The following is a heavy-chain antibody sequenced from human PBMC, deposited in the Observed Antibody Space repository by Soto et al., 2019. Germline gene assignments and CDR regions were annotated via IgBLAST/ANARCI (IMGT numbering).Heavy chain of an antibody. CDR3: ARGWLQFLPYGSAFDI. CDR2: ISYDGSNK. D-gene: IGHD5-12*01. J-gene: IGHJ3*02. Sequence: TGGSLRLSCAASGFTFSSYAMHWVRQAPGKGLEWVAVISYDGSNKYYADSVKGRFTISRDNSKNTLYLQMNSLRAEDTAVYYCARGWLQFLPYGSAFDIWGQGTMVTVSS. V-gene: IGHV3-30-3*01. CDR1: GFTFSSYA.